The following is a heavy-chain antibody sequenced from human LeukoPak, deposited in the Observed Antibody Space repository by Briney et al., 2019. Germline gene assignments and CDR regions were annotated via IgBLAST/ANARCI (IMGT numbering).Heavy chain of an antibody. CDR2: FYYTGTT. Sequence: SETLSLTCTVSSGAINNNMYHWGWIRQPPGKGLELIGNFYYTGTTFYNSSLQSRVTISVDTSKNQFSLKLTSVTATDTSVYYCAGMKATGTSRGYIDVWGKGTTVTVSS. D-gene: IGHD1-1*01. CDR1: SGAINNNMYH. V-gene: IGHV4-39*01. CDR3: AGMKATGTSRGYIDV. J-gene: IGHJ6*03.